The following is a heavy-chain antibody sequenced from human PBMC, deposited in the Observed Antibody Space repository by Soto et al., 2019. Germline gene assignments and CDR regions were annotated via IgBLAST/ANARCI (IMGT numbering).Heavy chain of an antibody. CDR2: INLNSGGT. J-gene: IGHJ4*02. V-gene: IGHV1-2*04. CDR3: ARQLSTYTYFDY. D-gene: IGHD2-2*02. CDR1: GYTFTGYY. Sequence: ASVKVSCKASGYTFTGYYMHWVRQAPGQGLEWMGWINLNSGGTNYAQKFQGWVTMTRDTSISTAYMELSRLRSDDTAVYYCARQLSTYTYFDYWGQGTLVTVSS.